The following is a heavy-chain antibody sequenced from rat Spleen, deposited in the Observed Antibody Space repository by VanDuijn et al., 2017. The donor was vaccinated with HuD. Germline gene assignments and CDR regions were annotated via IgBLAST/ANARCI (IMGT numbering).Heavy chain of an antibody. CDR3: TRDRILRSTGFDY. Sequence: EVQLLESGGGLVQPGRSMKLSCEASGFSFSDYGMAWVLQAPTKGLEWVASIKYEGDSIYYRDSVKGRFTISRDNAKSSLYLQMDSLRSEDTATYYCTRDRILRSTGFDYWGQGVMVTVSS. CDR1: GFSFSDYG. CDR2: IKYEGDSI. J-gene: IGHJ2*01. D-gene: IGHD1-6*01. V-gene: IGHV5-20*01.